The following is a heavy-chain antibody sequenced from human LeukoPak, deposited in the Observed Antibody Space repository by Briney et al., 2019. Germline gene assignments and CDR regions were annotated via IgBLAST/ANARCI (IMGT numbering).Heavy chain of an antibody. Sequence: SETLSLTCTASGVSFSSYYWSWVRQPPGKGLEWVGDIFYSGSSTYNPSLMSRLSMSSDKSKNKISLKLISMPRADTAADYYVRHSIGRRIIVFWGQGTLVTVSS. CDR2: IFYSGSS. D-gene: IGHD3-16*01. V-gene: IGHV4-59*01. CDR3: VRHSIGRRIIVF. J-gene: IGHJ4*02. CDR1: GVSFSSYY.